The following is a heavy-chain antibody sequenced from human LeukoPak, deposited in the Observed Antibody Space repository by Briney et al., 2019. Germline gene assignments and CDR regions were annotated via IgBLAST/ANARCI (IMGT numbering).Heavy chain of an antibody. CDR2: ISGTGGST. Sequence: AGGSLRLSCAASGFTFSSYAMSWVRQAPGKGLEWVSTISGTGGSTYYADSVKGRFIISRDSSKDTLYLQMNSLTAEDTAVYYCAKDGRYGYRAFDCWGQGTLVTVSS. D-gene: IGHD5-18*01. CDR1: GFTFSSYA. V-gene: IGHV3-23*01. J-gene: IGHJ4*02. CDR3: AKDGRYGYRAFDC.